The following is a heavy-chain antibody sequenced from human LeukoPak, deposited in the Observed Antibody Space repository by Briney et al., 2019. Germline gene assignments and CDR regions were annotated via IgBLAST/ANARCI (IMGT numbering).Heavy chain of an antibody. Sequence: GGPLTLPCAPSGFTLRLYSMHYVRQGPGKGLEWVSSISSSGDYIYYAASVKGRFNISRDNAKNSLYLQMNNLRSEDTAVYYCARADITLAATDWYFDLWGRGTLVTVSS. J-gene: IGHJ2*01. V-gene: IGHV3-21*01. CDR1: GFTLRLYS. D-gene: IGHD1-14*01. CDR3: ARADITLAATDWYFDL. CDR2: ISSSGDYI.